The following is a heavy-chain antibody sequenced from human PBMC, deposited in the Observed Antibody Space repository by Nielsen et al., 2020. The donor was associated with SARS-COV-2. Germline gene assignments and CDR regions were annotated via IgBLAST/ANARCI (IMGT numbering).Heavy chain of an antibody. J-gene: IGHJ6*03. V-gene: IGHV3-33*03. Sequence: GESLKISCAASGFSFNDYGMHWVRQAPGKGLEWVAVIWHDGSKKNYASSVEGRFTISRDNSKNTLYLQMNSLRAEDTAVYYCAKDQDDAYYYYYYMDVWGKGTTVTVSS. D-gene: IGHD3-3*01. CDR3: AKDQDDAYYYYYYMDV. CDR2: IWHDGSKK. CDR1: GFSFNDYG.